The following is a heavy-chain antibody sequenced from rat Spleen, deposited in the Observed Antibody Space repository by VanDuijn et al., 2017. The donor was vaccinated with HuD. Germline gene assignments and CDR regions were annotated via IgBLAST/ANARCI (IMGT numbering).Heavy chain of an antibody. D-gene: IGHD1-10*01. CDR1: GFTFSAYY. V-gene: IGHV5-25*01. Sequence: EVQLVESDGGLVQPGGSLNLSCAASGFTFSAYYMAWVRQAPTKGLEWVASISTGGGNTYYRDSVKGRFTISRDNAKSTLYLQMDSLRSEDTASYYCARHGIYNNYGWFAYWGQGTLVTVSS. J-gene: IGHJ3*01. CDR3: ARHGIYNNYGWFAY. CDR2: ISTGGGNT.